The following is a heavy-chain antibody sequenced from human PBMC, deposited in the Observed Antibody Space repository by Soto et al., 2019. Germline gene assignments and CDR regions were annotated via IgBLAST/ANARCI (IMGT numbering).Heavy chain of an antibody. Sequence: SLTSTISGGSVSVYYWSWIRQWTGQGLEWIGYIYASGSPYYNPSLRSRVTISADTSKNQISLKLTSPTAADTAVYYCARGVGSSPPQYWGRGTLVTVSS. V-gene: IGHV4-59*02. CDR3: ARGVGSSPPQY. CDR1: GGSVSVYY. D-gene: IGHD1-26*01. CDR2: IYASGSP. J-gene: IGHJ4*02.